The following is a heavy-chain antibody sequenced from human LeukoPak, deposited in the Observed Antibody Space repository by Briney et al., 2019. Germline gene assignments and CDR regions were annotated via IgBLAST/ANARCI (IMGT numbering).Heavy chain of an antibody. Sequence: ASVKVSCKASGYTFTGYYMHWVRQAPGQGLEWVGWVNPNSGGTYYEQKFQGRVTMTRDTSISTAYMELRRLRSDDTAVYYCARDGHPYNWNDFDYWGQGTLVTVSS. D-gene: IGHD1-1*01. CDR2: VNPNSGGT. V-gene: IGHV1-2*02. CDR1: GYTFTGYY. CDR3: ARDGHPYNWNDFDY. J-gene: IGHJ4*02.